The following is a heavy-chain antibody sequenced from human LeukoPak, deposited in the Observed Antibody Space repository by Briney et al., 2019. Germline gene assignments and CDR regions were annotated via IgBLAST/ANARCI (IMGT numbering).Heavy chain of an antibody. Sequence: SETLSLTCTVSGGPITSSSYYWGWIRHPPGKGLEWIGTISYSGGTYYNPSLKSRVTLSVDTSKNQFSLKLNSVTAADTALYYCARGDLLVVTVSRPDTWFDPWVQGTLVTVSS. V-gene: IGHV4-39*01. CDR2: ISYSGGT. CDR3: ARGDLLVVTVSRPDTWFDP. J-gene: IGHJ5*02. CDR1: GGPITSSSYY. D-gene: IGHD2-21*02.